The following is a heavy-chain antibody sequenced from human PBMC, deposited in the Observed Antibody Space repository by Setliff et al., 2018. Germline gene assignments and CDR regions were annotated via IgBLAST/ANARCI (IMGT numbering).Heavy chain of an antibody. D-gene: IGHD4-17*01. V-gene: IGHV2-5*01. Sequence: SGPTLVNPTQTLTLTCTFSGFSLSTTGVGVGWIRQPPGQALEWLTLIYWNGDERYNPSLKSRLIITKDTSKNQVVLTMTNMDPVDTATYYCAHKYGDYVRYFQHWGQGTLVTVSS. J-gene: IGHJ1*01. CDR1: GFSLSTTGVG. CDR3: AHKYGDYVRYFQH. CDR2: IYWNGDE.